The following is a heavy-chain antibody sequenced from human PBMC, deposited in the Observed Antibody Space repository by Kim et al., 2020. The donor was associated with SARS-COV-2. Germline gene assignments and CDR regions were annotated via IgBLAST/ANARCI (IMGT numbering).Heavy chain of an antibody. J-gene: IGHJ3*02. CDR1: GFTLSGST. CDR2: IRSKANSYAT. D-gene: IGHD6-19*01. V-gene: IGHV3-73*01. CDR3: TRVNPIAGGWYDAFD. Sequence: GGSLRLSCAASGFTLSGSTVHWVRQASGRGLEWVGRIRSKANSYATAYAASVKNRFTISRDDSKNTAYLQMNSLKTEDTAVYYCTRVNPIAGGWYDAFD.